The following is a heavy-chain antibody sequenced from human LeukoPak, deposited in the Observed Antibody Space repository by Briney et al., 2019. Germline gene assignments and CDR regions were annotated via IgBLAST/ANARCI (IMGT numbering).Heavy chain of an antibody. J-gene: IGHJ4*02. Sequence: ASVKVSCKASGGTFSSYAISWVRQAPGQGLEWMGRIIPILGIANYAQKFQGRVTITADKSTSTAYTELSSLRSEDTAVYYCARDAEEYSSGWAPVPLFDYWGPGTLVTVSS. CDR2: IIPILGIA. CDR3: ARDAEEYSSGWAPVPLFDY. CDR1: GGTFSSYA. D-gene: IGHD6-19*01. V-gene: IGHV1-69*04.